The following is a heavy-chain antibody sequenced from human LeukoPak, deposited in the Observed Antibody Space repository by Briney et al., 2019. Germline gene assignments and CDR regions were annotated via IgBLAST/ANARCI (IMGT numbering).Heavy chain of an antibody. CDR1: GGSISSGNW. Sequence: SETLSLTCAVSGGSISSGNWWSWVRQPPGKGLEWVGEIYHSGSTNYNPSLKSRVTISVDKSKNQFSLKLSSVTAADTAVYYCARKISAAGSRWFDPWGQGTLVTVSS. D-gene: IGHD6-13*01. CDR2: IYHSGST. CDR3: ARKISAAGSRWFDP. J-gene: IGHJ5*02. V-gene: IGHV4-4*02.